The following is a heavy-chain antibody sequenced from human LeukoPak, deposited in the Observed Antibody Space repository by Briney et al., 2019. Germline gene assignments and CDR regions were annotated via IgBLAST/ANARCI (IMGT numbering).Heavy chain of an antibody. CDR3: ARDIAAAGTGRAFDI. CDR1: GGTFSSYT. CDR2: IIPILGIA. V-gene: IGHV1-69*04. D-gene: IGHD6-13*01. Sequence: SVKVSCKASGGTFSSYTISWVRQATGQGLEWMGRIIPILGIANYAQNLQGRVTITADKSTSTAYMELSSLRSEDTAVYYCARDIAAAGTGRAFDIWGQGTMVTVSS. J-gene: IGHJ3*02.